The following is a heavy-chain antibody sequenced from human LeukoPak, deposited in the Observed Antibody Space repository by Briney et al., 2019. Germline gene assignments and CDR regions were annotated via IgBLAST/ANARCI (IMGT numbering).Heavy chain of an antibody. V-gene: IGHV1-46*01. CDR2: INPQGDIT. Sequence: GTSVKVSCKTSGYTFTTYLIHWVRQAPGQGLEWMGTINPQGDITNYAQRLQGRITLTEDTSTRTVYMDLSSVTSEDTTVYYCAMPSYCVACNCGYWLDPWGPGTLVTVSS. CDR3: AMPSYCVACNCGYWLDP. D-gene: IGHD2-21*01. CDR1: GYTFTTYL. J-gene: IGHJ5*02.